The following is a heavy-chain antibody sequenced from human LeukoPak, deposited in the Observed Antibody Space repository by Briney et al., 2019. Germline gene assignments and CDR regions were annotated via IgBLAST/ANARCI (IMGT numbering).Heavy chain of an antibody. CDR1: GFTFSSYA. CDR3: ARIISCTNGVCYRYTDY. Sequence: GGSLRLSCAASGFTFSSYAMHWVRQAPGKGLEWVAVIPYDGSNKYYADSVKGRFTISRDNSKNTLYLQMNSLRAEDTAVYYCARIISCTNGVCYRYTDYWGQGTLVTVSS. J-gene: IGHJ4*02. D-gene: IGHD2-8*01. CDR2: IPYDGSNK. V-gene: IGHV3-30-3*01.